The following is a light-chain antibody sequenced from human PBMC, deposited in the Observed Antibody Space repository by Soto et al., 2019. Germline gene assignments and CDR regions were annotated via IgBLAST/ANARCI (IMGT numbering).Light chain of an antibody. CDR2: AAS. V-gene: IGKV1-8*01. Sequence: AIRMTQSPSSLSASTGDRVTITCRARQDISDYLVLYQQKPGKAPKVLIHAASTLQAGVSSRFSGSRSGTDFTLTINSLQSEDFATYYCQHYYSYPWTFGQGTKVEV. CDR1: QDISDY. J-gene: IGKJ1*01. CDR3: QHYYSYPWT.